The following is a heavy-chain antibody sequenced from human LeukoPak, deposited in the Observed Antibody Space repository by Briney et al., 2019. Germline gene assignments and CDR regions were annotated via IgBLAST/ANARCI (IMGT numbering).Heavy chain of an antibody. V-gene: IGHV1-69*04. CDR3: AREVVTTNRNWFDP. CDR2: IIPIFVIA. J-gene: IGHJ5*02. CDR1: GVTFSSYA. Sequence: SVKVSCKASGVTFSSYAISWGRQAPGQRLEWMGRIIPIFVIANYAQKFQGRVTITADNSTRTAYMELSSLRSEDTAVYYCAREVVTTNRNWFDPWGQGTLVTVSS. D-gene: IGHD4-11*01.